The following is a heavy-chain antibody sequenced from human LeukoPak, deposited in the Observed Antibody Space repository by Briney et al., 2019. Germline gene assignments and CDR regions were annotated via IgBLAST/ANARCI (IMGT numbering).Heavy chain of an antibody. CDR2: INPNSGGT. D-gene: IGHD1-1*01. CDR3: ARAQTLERHYYYYYYMDV. Sequence: ASVKVSCKASGCTFTGYYMHWVRQAPGQGLEWMGWINPNSGGTNYAQKFQGRVTMTRDTSISTAYMELSRLRSDDTAVYYCARAQTLERHYYYYYYMDVWGKGTTVTISS. V-gene: IGHV1-2*02. CDR1: GCTFTGYY. J-gene: IGHJ6*03.